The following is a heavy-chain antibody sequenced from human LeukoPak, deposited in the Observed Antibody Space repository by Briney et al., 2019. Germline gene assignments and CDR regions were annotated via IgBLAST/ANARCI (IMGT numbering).Heavy chain of an antibody. V-gene: IGHV4-39*01. D-gene: IGHD2-2*01. Sequence: SETLSLTCTVSGGSISSSSYYWGWIRQPPGKGLEWIGSIYYSGSTYYNLSLKSRVTISVDTSKNQFSLKLSSVTAADTAVYYCARRCSSTSCRIFDYWGQGTLVTVSS. J-gene: IGHJ4*02. CDR2: IYYSGST. CDR3: ARRCSSTSCRIFDY. CDR1: GGSISSSSYY.